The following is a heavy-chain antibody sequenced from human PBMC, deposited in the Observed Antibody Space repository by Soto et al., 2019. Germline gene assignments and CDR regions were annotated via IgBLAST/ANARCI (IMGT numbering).Heavy chain of an antibody. D-gene: IGHD3-3*01. J-gene: IGHJ5*02. V-gene: IGHV1-18*01. Sequence: VKVSCKASGYTFTSYGISWVRQAPGQGLEWMGWISAYNGNTNYAQKLQGRVTMTTDTSTSTAYMELRSLRSDDTAVYYCARDLKAGYYDFWSGYYNGWFDPWGQGTLVTVSS. CDR1: GYTFTSYG. CDR2: ISAYNGNT. CDR3: ARDLKAGYYDFWSGYYNGWFDP.